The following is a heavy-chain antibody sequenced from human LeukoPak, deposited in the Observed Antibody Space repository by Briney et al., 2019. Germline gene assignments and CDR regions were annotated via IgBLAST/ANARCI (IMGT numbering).Heavy chain of an antibody. Sequence: GGTLRLSCAASGFSFSSHGMSWVRQAPGKGLEWVSGIIGGAGGTYCADSVKGRFTISRDNAKNSLYLQMNSLRAEDTAVYYCARDGTNYDILTGYWSYYYMDVWGKGTTVTVSS. J-gene: IGHJ6*03. D-gene: IGHD3-9*01. CDR2: IIGGAGGT. CDR3: ARDGTNYDILTGYWSYYYMDV. CDR1: GFSFSSHG. V-gene: IGHV3-23*01.